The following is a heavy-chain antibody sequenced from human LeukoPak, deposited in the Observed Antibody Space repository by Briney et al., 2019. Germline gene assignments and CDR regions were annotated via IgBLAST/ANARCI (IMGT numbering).Heavy chain of an antibody. CDR2: ISGSGDNT. CDR1: GFTFSLYA. J-gene: IGHJ4*02. Sequence: PGGSLRLSCAASGFTFSLYAMSWVRQTPGKGLEWISTISGSGDNTYYAESVKGRFTISRDSSKNTLYLQMNRLRAEDAAVYYCAKAPVTTCSGAYCYPFDYWGQGTLVTVSS. D-gene: IGHD2-21*01. CDR3: AKAPVTTCSGAYCYPFDY. V-gene: IGHV3-23*01.